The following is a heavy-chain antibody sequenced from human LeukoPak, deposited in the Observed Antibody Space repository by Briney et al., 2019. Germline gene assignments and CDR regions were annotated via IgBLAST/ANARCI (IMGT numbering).Heavy chain of an antibody. V-gene: IGHV3-48*01. J-gene: IGHJ6*02. Sequence: GGSLRLSCAASGFTFSSYSMNWVRQAPGKGLEWVSYISSSSSTIYHADSVKGRFTISRDNAKNSLYLQMNSLRAEDTAVYYCARVSGSGSYYNPYYYYGMDVWGQGTTVTVSS. D-gene: IGHD3-10*01. CDR3: ARVSGSGSYYNPYYYYGMDV. CDR2: ISSSSSTI. CDR1: GFTFSSYS.